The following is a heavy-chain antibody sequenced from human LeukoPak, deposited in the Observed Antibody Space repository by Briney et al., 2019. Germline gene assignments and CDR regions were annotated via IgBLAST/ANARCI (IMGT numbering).Heavy chain of an antibody. CDR3: AILEDGSHSSSWYGDAFDI. D-gene: IGHD6-13*01. CDR1: GFTFSSYA. J-gene: IGHJ3*02. CDR2: ISYDGSNK. Sequence: PGGSLRLSCAASGFTFSSYAMHWVRQAPGKGLEWVAVISYDGSNKYYADSVKGRFTISRDNSKNTLYLQMNSLRAEDTAVYYCAILEDGSHSSSWYGDAFDIWGQGTMVTVSS. V-gene: IGHV3-30-3*01.